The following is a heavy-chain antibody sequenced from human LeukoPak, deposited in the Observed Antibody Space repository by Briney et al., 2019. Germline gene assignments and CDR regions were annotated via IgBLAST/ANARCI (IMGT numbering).Heavy chain of an antibody. V-gene: IGHV4-61*08. CDR3: ARERGGYYDSSGYQPYYFDY. J-gene: IGHJ4*02. CDR2: IYYSGST. D-gene: IGHD3-22*01. Sequence: SETLSLTCTVSGGSISSGGYYWSWIRQRPGKGLEWIGYIYYSGSTNYNPSLKSRVTISVDTSKNQFSLKLSSVTAADTAVYYCARERGGYYDSSGYQPYYFDYWGQGTLVTVSS. CDR1: GGSISSGGYY.